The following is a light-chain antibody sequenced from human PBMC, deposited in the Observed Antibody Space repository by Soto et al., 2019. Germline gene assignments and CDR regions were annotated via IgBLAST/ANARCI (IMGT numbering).Light chain of an antibody. J-gene: IGKJ2*02. CDR3: QQYNSFSGT. CDR1: QSISTW. V-gene: IGKV1-5*01. CDR2: DAS. Sequence: DIQMTQYPSTLSASVGERVTITCRASQSISTWLAWYQQKPGKAPKLLIYDASSLQSGVPSRFSGSGSGIEFTLTISSLQADDFATYYCQQYNSFSGTFGQGTKLEIK.